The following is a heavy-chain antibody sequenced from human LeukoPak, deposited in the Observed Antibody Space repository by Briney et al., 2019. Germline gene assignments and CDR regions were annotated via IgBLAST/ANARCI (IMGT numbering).Heavy chain of an antibody. D-gene: IGHD3-3*01. CDR3: AAPFWSGYYMPWGDYYGMDV. CDR1: GFTFSSYS. CDR2: ISSSSNYI. V-gene: IGHV3-21*01. Sequence: GGSLRLSCAASGFTFSSYSMNWVRQAPGKGLEWVSSISSSSNYIYYADSVKGRFTISRDNAKNSLYLQMNSLRAEDTAVYYCAAPFWSGYYMPWGDYYGMDVWGQGTTVTVSS. J-gene: IGHJ6*02.